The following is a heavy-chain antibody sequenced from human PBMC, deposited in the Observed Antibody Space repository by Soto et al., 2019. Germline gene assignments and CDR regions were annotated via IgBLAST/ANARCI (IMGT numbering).Heavy chain of an antibody. CDR1: GFSLSNARMG. Sequence: QVTLKESGPVLVKPTETLTLTCTVSGFSLSNARMGVSWIRQPPGKALEWLAHIFSNDEKSYSTSLKSRLTTXKXTXXSQVVLTMTNMDPVDTATYYCARLNYDILTGAFDYWGQGTLVTVSS. CDR2: IFSNDEK. D-gene: IGHD3-9*01. J-gene: IGHJ4*02. CDR3: ARLNYDILTGAFDY. V-gene: IGHV2-26*01.